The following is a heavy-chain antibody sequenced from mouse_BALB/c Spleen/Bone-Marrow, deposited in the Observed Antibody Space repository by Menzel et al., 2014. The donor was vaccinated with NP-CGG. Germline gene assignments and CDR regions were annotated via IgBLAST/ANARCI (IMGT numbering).Heavy chain of an antibody. Sequence: EAQLQQSGAELVKPGASVKLSCTASGFNIKDTYMHWVKQRPEQGLEWIGRIDPANGNTKYDPKFQGKATITADTSSNTAYLQLSSLTSEDTAVYYCASSAYSWGQGTLVTVSA. CDR2: IDPANGNT. CDR3: ASSAYS. CDR1: GFNIKDTY. J-gene: IGHJ3*01. D-gene: IGHD2-10*01. V-gene: IGHV14-3*02.